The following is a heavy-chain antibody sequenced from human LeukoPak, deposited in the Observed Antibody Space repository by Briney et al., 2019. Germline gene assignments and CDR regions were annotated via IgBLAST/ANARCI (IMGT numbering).Heavy chain of an antibody. D-gene: IGHD2-21*02. V-gene: IGHV3-30-3*01. CDR1: GFTFSSYA. Sequence: PGRSLRLSCAASGFTFSSYAMNWVRQAPGKGLEWVAFISYDGSNKYYADSVKGRFTISRDNSKNTLYLQMNSLRAEDTAVYYCARDTADPWGQGTLVTVSS. CDR3: ARDTADP. J-gene: IGHJ5*02. CDR2: ISYDGSNK.